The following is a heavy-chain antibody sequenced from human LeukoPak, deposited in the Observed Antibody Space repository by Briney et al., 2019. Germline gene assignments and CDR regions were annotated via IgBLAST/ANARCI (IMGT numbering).Heavy chain of an antibody. CDR3: ARGGRSLRAWFDP. CDR1: GGSFSGYY. V-gene: IGHV4-34*01. J-gene: IGHJ5*02. Sequence: SETLSLTCAVYGGSFSGYYWSWIRQPPGKGLEWIGEINHSGSTNYNPSLKSRVTISVDTSKNQFSLKLGSVTAADTAVYYCARGGRSLRAWFDPWGQGTLVTVSS. CDR2: INHSGST. D-gene: IGHD3-10*01.